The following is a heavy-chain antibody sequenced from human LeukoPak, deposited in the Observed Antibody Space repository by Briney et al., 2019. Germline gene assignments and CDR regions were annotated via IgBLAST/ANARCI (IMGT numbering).Heavy chain of an antibody. V-gene: IGHV4-59*01. CDR1: GGSISSYY. J-gene: IGHJ4*02. Sequence: KPSETLSLTCTVSGGSISSYYWCWIRQPPGKGLEWIGYISYSGSTNYNPSLKSRVTISVDTSKNQFSLKLSSVTAADTAVYYCARIPGGDYVGFDYWGQGTLVTVSS. CDR3: ARIPGGDYVGFDY. D-gene: IGHD4-17*01. CDR2: ISYSGST.